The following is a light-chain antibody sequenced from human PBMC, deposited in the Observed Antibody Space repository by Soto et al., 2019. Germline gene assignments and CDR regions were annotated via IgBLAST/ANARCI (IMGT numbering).Light chain of an antibody. Sequence: EIVLTQSPATLSLSPGERATLSCRASQGVNRYYLAWYQQKPGQAPRLLIYGASNRATGIPDRFSGSGSGTDFTLTISRLEPEDFGVYYCQQYSSSPLTFGGGTKVEIK. CDR3: QQYSSSPLT. J-gene: IGKJ4*01. CDR1: QGVNRYY. CDR2: GAS. V-gene: IGKV3-20*01.